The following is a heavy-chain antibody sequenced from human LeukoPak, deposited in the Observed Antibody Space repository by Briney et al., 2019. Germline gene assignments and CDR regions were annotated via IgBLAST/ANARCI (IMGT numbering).Heavy chain of an antibody. Sequence: GASVKVSCKASGYTFTGYYMHWVRQAPGQGLEWMGWINPNSGGTNYAQKFQGWVTMTRDTSISTAYMELSRLRSDDTAVYYCAHAKYSYGPLDYWGQGTLVTVSS. V-gene: IGHV1-2*04. CDR2: INPNSGGT. CDR3: AHAKYSYGPLDY. D-gene: IGHD5-18*01. J-gene: IGHJ4*02. CDR1: GYTFTGYY.